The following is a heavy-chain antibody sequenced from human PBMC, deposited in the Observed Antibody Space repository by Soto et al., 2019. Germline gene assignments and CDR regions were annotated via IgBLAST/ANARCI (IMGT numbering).Heavy chain of an antibody. CDR1: GGSISSGDYY. Sequence: QVQLQESGPGLVKPSQTLSLTCTVSGGSISSGDYYWSWIRQPPGKGLEWIGYIYYSGSTYYNPSLKSRVTISVDTSKNQFSLKLSSVTAADTAVYYCVGAARWGEKKNDFAYWGQGTLVTVSS. CDR3: VGAARWGEKKNDFAY. CDR2: IYYSGST. V-gene: IGHV4-30-4*01. J-gene: IGHJ4*02. D-gene: IGHD6-6*01.